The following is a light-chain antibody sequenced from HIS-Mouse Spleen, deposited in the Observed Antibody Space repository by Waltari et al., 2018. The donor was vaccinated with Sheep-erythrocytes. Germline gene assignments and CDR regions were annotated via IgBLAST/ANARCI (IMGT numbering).Light chain of an antibody. J-gene: IGLJ2*01. Sequence: QSALTQPRPVSGSPGQPVTISCTGTSSDVGRYNAVSWYQQHPGKAPKLMIYDVSKRPSGVPDRFSGSKSGNTASLTISGLQAEDEADYYCCSYAGSYTLVFGGGTKLTVL. CDR3: CSYAGSYTLV. V-gene: IGLV2-11*01. CDR1: SSDVGRYNA. CDR2: DVS.